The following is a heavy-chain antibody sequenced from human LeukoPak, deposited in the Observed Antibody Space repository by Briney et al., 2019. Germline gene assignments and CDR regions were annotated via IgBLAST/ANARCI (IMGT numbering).Heavy chain of an antibody. CDR2: TSGSGGST. J-gene: IGHJ3*01. CDR1: GLTFSSYD. CDR3: AKDRSYYYDSSGYPHF. Sequence: PGGTLRLSCAASGLTFSSYDMGWLPQAPGKGREGVTNTSGSGGSTYYADSVRGRFTISRDNSKNTLYLQMNSLRAEDTAVYYCAKDRSYYYDSSGYPHFWGQGTMVTVSS. D-gene: IGHD3-22*01. V-gene: IGHV3-23*01.